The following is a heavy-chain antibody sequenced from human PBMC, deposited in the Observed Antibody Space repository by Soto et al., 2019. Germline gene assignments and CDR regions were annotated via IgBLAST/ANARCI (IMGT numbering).Heavy chain of an antibody. Sequence: QVQLQESGPGLVKPSETLSLTCTVSGGSMSSYYWSWIRQPPGKGLEWIGYIYYSGSTNYNPSLKSRVTISVDTSKNQFSLKLSSVTAADTAVYYCARSLGLGYYYMDVWGKGTTVTVSS. CDR3: ARSLGLGYYYMDV. J-gene: IGHJ6*03. CDR2: IYYSGST. V-gene: IGHV4-59*08. CDR1: GGSMSSYY.